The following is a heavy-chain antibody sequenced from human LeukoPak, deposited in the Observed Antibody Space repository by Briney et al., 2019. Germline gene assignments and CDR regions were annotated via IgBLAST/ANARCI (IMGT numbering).Heavy chain of an antibody. CDR3: ARGGQRADY. Sequence: GGSLRLSCAASGFTFSSYAMHWVCQAPGKGLEYVSAISSNGGSTYYANSVKGRFTISRDNSKNTLYLQMGSLRAEDMAVYYCARGGQRADYWGQGTLVTVSS. V-gene: IGHV3-64*01. CDR1: GFTFSSYA. J-gene: IGHJ4*02. CDR2: ISSNGGST.